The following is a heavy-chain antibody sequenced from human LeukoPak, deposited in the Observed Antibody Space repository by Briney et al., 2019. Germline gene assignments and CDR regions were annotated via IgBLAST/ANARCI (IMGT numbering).Heavy chain of an antibody. CDR2: INQGGSDK. J-gene: IGHJ4*02. D-gene: IGHD1-14*01. V-gene: IGHV3-7*01. CDR1: GFTFSGHW. CDR3: TRDRSRAEDD. Sequence: GGSLRLPCAASGFTFSGHWMSWVRQAPGKGLEWVANINQGGSDKYYVDSVKGRFTISRDNANNLLYLQMNSLRGEDTAVYYCTRDRSRAEDDWGQGTLVTVSS.